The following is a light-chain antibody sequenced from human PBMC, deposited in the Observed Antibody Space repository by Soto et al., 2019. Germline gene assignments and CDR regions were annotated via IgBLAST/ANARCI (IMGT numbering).Light chain of an antibody. Sequence: QSVLTQPASVSGSPGQSITISCTGTSSDVGAYGYVSWYQQHPGKAPKLMIYEVSYRPSWVSNRFSGSKSGNAASLTISVLQAEDEADYYCSSYTTSSTVVFGGGTKLTVL. V-gene: IGLV2-14*01. CDR1: SSDVGAYGY. CDR3: SSYTTSSTVV. CDR2: EVS. J-gene: IGLJ2*01.